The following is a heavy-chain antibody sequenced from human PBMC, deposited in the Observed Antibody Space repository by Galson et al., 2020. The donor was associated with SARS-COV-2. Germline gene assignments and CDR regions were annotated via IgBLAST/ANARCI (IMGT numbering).Heavy chain of an antibody. CDR1: GESFNGHY. CDR2: INPPASI. CDR3: ARGQRQVNIVLMIVSSGAFYFDS. Sequence: SETLSLTCAVYGESFNGHYWSWIRQPPGKRLEWIGEINPPASIHYSPSLQRRITISADTSKNQFSLKLTSVTAADTAVYFCARGQRQVNIVLMIVSSGAFYFDSWGQGTLVTVSS. D-gene: IGHD2-8*01. V-gene: IGHV4-34*01. J-gene: IGHJ4*02.